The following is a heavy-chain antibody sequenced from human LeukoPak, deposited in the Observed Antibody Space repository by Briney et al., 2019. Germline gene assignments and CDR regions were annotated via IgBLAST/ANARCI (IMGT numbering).Heavy chain of an antibody. CDR3: ATGSHYNVGFDY. CDR1: GGSISSSRYY. D-gene: IGHD3-10*01. Sequence: SETLSLTCTVSGGSISSSRYYWGWIRQPPGKGLEWIGSIYYSGSTYYNPSLKSRVTISVDTSKNQFFLKLSSVTAADTAVYYCATGSHYNVGFDYWGQGTLVTVSS. V-gene: IGHV4-39*01. J-gene: IGHJ4*02. CDR2: IYYSGST.